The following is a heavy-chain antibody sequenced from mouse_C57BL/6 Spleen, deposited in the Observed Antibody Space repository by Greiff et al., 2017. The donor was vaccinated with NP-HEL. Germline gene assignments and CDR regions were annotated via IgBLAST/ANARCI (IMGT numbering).Heavy chain of an antibody. CDR2: INPSTGGT. D-gene: IGHD3-2*02. V-gene: IGHV1-42*01. CDR1: GYSFPGYY. J-gene: IGHJ3*01. Sequence: VQLQQSGPELVKPGASVKISCKAPGYSFPGYYMNWVKQGPEKSLEWIGEINPSTGGTTYNQKFKAKATLTVDKSSSTAYMQLKSLTSEDSAVYYCAGGSGYVGAWFAYWGQGTLVTVSA. CDR3: AGGSGYVGAWFAY.